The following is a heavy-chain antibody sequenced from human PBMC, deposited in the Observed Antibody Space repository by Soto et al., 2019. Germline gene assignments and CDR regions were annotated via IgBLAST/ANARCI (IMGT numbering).Heavy chain of an antibody. D-gene: IGHD2-15*01. V-gene: IGHV4-30-2*06. J-gene: IGHJ4*02. CDR3: ASSRVAAPSFDF. CDR2: IYNSGST. Sequence: QLQLQESGSRLVKPSQTLSLTCAVSGGSISRAGYSWSWIRQSPGKGLEWIGYIYNSGSTFYNPSLKSRLTISVDRSKNQLSLQRNSVTAADKAVYDGASSRVAAPSFDFWGQGTLVTVSS. CDR1: GGSISRAGYS.